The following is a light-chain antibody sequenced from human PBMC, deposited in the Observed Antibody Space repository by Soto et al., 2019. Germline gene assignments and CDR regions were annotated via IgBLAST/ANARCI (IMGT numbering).Light chain of an antibody. V-gene: IGLV2-14*01. CDR1: SSDVGGYNY. J-gene: IGLJ1*01. CDR2: EVN. CDR3: SSYTSSSTPYV. Sequence: QSALTQPASVSGSPGQSITISCTGTSSDVGGYNYVSWYQQYPGKAPKLMIFEVNNRPSGVSNRFSGSKSGNTASLTISGLQAEDEADYYCSSYTSSSTPYVFGTGTKVTVL.